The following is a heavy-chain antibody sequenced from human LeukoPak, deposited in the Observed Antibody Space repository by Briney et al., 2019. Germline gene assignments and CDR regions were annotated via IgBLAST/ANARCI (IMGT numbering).Heavy chain of an antibody. V-gene: IGHV3-23*01. J-gene: IGHJ4*02. CDR3: ARASRVGHDREEGY. CDR1: GFIFGDYA. CDR2: ITGSGGNT. D-gene: IGHD1-26*01. Sequence: GGSLRLSCAASGFIFGDYAMSWVRQAPGKGPEWVSAITGSGGNTYYTDSVKGRFTISTDNSKNTLYLQMNSLRAEDTAVYYCARASRVGHDREEGYWGQGTLVTVSS.